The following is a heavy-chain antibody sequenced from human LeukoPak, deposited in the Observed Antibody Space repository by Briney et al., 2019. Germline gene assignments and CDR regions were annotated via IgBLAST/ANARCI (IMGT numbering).Heavy chain of an antibody. Sequence: PGGSLRLSCAASGFTFSSYEMNWVRQAPGKGLEWVSYISSSGGDIYYADSVKGRFTVSRDNAKNSLYLQMNSLRAEDTAVYYCAREVFELDYWGQGTLVTVSS. D-gene: IGHD3-9*01. V-gene: IGHV3-48*03. CDR2: ISSSGGDI. CDR1: GFTFSSYE. J-gene: IGHJ4*02. CDR3: AREVFELDY.